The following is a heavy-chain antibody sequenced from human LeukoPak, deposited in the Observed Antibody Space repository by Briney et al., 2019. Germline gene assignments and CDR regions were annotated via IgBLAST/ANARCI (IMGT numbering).Heavy chain of an antibody. Sequence: SQTLSLTCAISGDSVSSNSAAWNRIRQSPSRGLEWLGRTYYRSKWYNDYAVSVKSRITINPDTSKNQFSLQLNSVTPEDTAVYYCARDTYYYDSSGYYHYYFDYWGQGTLVTVSS. CDR3: ARDTYYYDSSGYYHYYFDY. CDR2: TYYRSKWYN. V-gene: IGHV6-1*01. CDR1: GDSVSSNSAA. J-gene: IGHJ4*02. D-gene: IGHD3-22*01.